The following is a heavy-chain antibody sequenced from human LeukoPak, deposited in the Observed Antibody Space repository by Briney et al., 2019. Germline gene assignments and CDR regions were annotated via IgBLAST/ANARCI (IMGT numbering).Heavy chain of an antibody. CDR1: GGSFSGYY. D-gene: IGHD1-1*01. J-gene: IGHJ4*02. V-gene: IGHV4-34*01. Sequence: SETLSLTCAVYGGSFSGYYWTWIRQPPGKGLEWIGEINHRGNTNYNPSLESRVAISADTSKNHFSLNLSSVTAADTAVYYCARGRYERRGSYDLVQTKAFDYWGQGTLVTVSP. CDR2: INHRGNT. CDR3: ARGRYERRGSYDLVQTKAFDY.